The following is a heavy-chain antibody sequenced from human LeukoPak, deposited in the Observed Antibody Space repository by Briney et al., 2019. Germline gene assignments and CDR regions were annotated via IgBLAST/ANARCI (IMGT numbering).Heavy chain of an antibody. V-gene: IGHV3-23*01. D-gene: IGHD1-26*01. J-gene: IGHJ3*02. CDR2: ISGSGGTT. Sequence: GGSLRLSCAVSGFTFSSYAMTWVRQAPGKGLEWVSVISGSGGTTYYADSVKGRFTISRDNSKNTLYLQMNSLRAEDTAVYYCAKDGVRGALDAFDIWGQGTMVTVSS. CDR1: GFTFSSYA. CDR3: AKDGVRGALDAFDI.